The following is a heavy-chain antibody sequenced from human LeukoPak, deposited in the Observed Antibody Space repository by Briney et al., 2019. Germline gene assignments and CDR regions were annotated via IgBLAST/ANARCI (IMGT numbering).Heavy chain of an antibody. V-gene: IGHV1-2*02. J-gene: IGHJ6*03. D-gene: IGHD3-3*01. Sequence: ASVKVSCKASGYTFTGYYMHWVRQAPGQGLEWMGWINPNSGGTNYAQKFQGRVTMTRDTSISTAYMELSRLRSDDTAVYYCARDGITIFGVVTPPGYYYMDVWGKGTTVTVSS. CDR3: ARDGITIFGVVTPPGYYYMDV. CDR1: GYTFTGYY. CDR2: INPNSGGT.